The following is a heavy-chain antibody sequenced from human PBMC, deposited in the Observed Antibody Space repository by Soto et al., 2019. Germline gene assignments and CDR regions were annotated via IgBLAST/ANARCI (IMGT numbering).Heavy chain of an antibody. CDR2: IDTSGDTI. J-gene: IGHJ4*02. V-gene: IGHV3-48*03. D-gene: IGHD3-9*01. CDR1: GFTFTIYE. CDR3: ASARYYDILTGYLLGPYFDS. Sequence: GGSLRLSCVASGFTFTIYEMNWVRQAPGKGLEWISYIDTSGDTIRYADSVKGRFTISRDNAKNSLYLQMNSLRAEDTAVYYCASARYYDILTGYLLGPYFDSWGQGTRVTVSS.